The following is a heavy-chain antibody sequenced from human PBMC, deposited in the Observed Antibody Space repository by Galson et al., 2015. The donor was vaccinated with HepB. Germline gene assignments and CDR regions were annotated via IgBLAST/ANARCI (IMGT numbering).Heavy chain of an antibody. V-gene: IGHV3-48*02. Sequence: SLRLSCAASGFTFSSYSMNWVRQAPGKGLEWVSYISSSSSTIYYADSVKGRFTISRDNAKNSLYLQMNSLRDEDTAVYYCARDGAAYSSSWFYYGMDVWGQATTVTVSS. CDR3: ARDGAAYSSSWFYYGMDV. CDR2: ISSSSSTI. D-gene: IGHD6-13*01. J-gene: IGHJ6*02. CDR1: GFTFSSYS.